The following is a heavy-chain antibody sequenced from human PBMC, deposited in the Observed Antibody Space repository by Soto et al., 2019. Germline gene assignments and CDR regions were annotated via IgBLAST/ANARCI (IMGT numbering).Heavy chain of an antibody. CDR3: ARYSNREPCYYYYVMDV. CDR1: GGSISSYY. J-gene: IGHJ6*04. Sequence: SETLSLTCTVSGGSISSYYWSWIRQPPGKGLEWIGYIYYSGSTNYNPSLKSRVTISVDTSKNQFSLKLSSVTAADTAVYYFARYSNREPCYYYYVMDVWVKGTTVPVSS. V-gene: IGHV4-59*01. D-gene: IGHD4-4*01. CDR2: IYYSGST.